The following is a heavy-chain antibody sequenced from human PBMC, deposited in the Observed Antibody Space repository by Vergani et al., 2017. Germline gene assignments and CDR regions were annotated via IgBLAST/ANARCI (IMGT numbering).Heavy chain of an antibody. CDR2: ITGSAANT. Sequence: EVQLLESGGGFVQPGGSLRLSCAASGLTFSSYAMNWVRQAPGKGLEWVSGITGSAANTYYADSVKRRFTISRDNSNKMLFLQMNSLRAEDTAVYYCVKELEAGVATFSFDYWGQGTLVSVSS. V-gene: IGHV3-23*01. J-gene: IGHJ4*02. D-gene: IGHD3-10*01. CDR1: GLTFSSYA. CDR3: VKELEAGVATFSFDY.